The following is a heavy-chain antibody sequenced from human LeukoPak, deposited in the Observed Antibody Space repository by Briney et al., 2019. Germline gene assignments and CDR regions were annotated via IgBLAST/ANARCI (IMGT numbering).Heavy chain of an antibody. CDR2: INHSGST. D-gene: IGHD6-13*01. J-gene: IGHJ4*02. Sequence: KPSETLSLTCAVYGGSFSGYYWNWIRQPPGKGLEWIGEINHSGSTNYNPSLKSRLTMSVDTSKNKFSLKVSSVTAADTAMYYCARGFTRSWLLFDYWGQGALVTVSS. CDR1: GGSFSGYY. V-gene: IGHV4-34*01. CDR3: ARGFTRSWLLFDY.